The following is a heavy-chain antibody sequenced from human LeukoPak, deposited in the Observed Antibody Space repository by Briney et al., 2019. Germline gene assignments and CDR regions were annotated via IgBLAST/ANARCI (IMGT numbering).Heavy chain of an antibody. CDR2: IIPIFGTA. CDR3: ARNLRENSGHNPFDY. Sequence: GASVKVSCKASGGTFSSYAISWVRQAPGRGLEWMGGIIPIFGTANYAQEFQGRVTITADESTSTAYMELSSLRSEDTAVYYCARNLRENSGHNPFDYWAQGPLVTVS. D-gene: IGHD5-12*01. CDR1: GGTFSSYA. V-gene: IGHV1-69*01. J-gene: IGHJ4*02.